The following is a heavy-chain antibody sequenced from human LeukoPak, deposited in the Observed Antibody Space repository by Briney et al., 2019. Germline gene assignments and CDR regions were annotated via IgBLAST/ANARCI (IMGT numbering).Heavy chain of an antibody. CDR3: PRVGEWLLIHY. J-gene: IGHJ4*02. CDR1: GYSISSSNW. Sequence: SDTLSLTCAVSGYSISSSNWWGWIRQPPGKGLEWIGYIYYSGSTYYNPSLKSRVTMSVDTSKNQFSLKLSSVTAVETVDYCCPRVGEWLLIHYCGQGDLVTVSS. D-gene: IGHD6-19*01. CDR2: IYYSGST. V-gene: IGHV4-28*03.